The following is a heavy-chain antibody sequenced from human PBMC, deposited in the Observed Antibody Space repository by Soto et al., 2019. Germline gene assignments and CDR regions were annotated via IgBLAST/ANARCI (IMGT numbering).Heavy chain of an antibody. Sequence: QVVLVESGGGVVQPGRALRLSCAASGFDFTNDCMLWVRQAPGKGLEWVALISFDGTTIHYVDSVKGRFTISRDNSKNTLFLQMNSLRPEDTGVYYCAKGQGGSPPGGMDVWGQGTTVTVAS. CDR1: GFDFTNDC. V-gene: IGHV3-30*18. CDR3: AKGQGGSPPGGMDV. CDR2: ISFDGTTI. D-gene: IGHD3-10*01. J-gene: IGHJ6*02.